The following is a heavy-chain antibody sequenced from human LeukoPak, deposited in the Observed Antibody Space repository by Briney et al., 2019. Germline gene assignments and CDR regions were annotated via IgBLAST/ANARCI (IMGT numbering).Heavy chain of an antibody. CDR2: VSSGDGTT. CDR3: AKSVFHIMTDYYFALDV. Sequence: GGSLRLSCAASGFTFSSFAMSWVRQAPGKGLEWVSTVSSGDGTTYHADSVKGRFTVSRDNSQHTLYLQVSSLRAEDTAVYLCAKSVFHIMTDYYFALDVWGQGTTVTVSS. D-gene: IGHD3-9*01. V-gene: IGHV3-23*01. J-gene: IGHJ6*02. CDR1: GFTFSSFA.